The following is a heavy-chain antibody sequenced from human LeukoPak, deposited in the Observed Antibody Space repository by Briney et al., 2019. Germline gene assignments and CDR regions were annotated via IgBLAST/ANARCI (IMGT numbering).Heavy chain of an antibody. V-gene: IGHV1-2*02. J-gene: IGHJ5*02. D-gene: IGHD3-3*01. CDR2: INTKSGRT. CDR3: ARADFIDAGPYLIGP. CDR1: GYSFTDYY. Sequence: ASVKVSCKTSGYSFTDYYIHWVRQAPGQGLEWMGWINTKSGRTSSARKFQGRVTMTRDPSITTVYMDMAWLTSDDTAIYFCARADFIDAGPYLIGPWGQGTLATVSS.